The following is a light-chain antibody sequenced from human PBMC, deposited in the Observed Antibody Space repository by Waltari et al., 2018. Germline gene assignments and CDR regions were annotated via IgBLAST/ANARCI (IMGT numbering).Light chain of an antibody. CDR2: DTS. J-gene: IGKJ1*01. V-gene: IGKV1D-16*01. CDR1: QDISAW. CDR3: QQYDEIPPT. Sequence: DVQMTQSPASLSASVGDKVTITCHASQDISAWLAWYHQIPGKSPKALIVDTSTLQNGVPSTFSGTGSGADYTLPITSLRPEDFGTYYCQQYDEIPPTFGQGTKVE.